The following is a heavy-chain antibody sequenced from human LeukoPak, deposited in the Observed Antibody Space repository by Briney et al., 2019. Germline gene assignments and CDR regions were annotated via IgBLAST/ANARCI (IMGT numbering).Heavy chain of an antibody. V-gene: IGHV4-38-2*01. CDR2: IYHSGST. J-gene: IGHJ4*02. CDR3: ARLRDHSPSSPFDY. CDR1: GYSIINGYF. Sequence: PSETLSLTCAVSGYSIINGYFWGWIRQPAGKGLEWIGSIYHSGSTYHNPSLKSRVTISVDTSKNQFSLKVNSVTAADTAVYYCARLRDHSPSSPFDYWGQGTLVTVSS. D-gene: IGHD6-6*01.